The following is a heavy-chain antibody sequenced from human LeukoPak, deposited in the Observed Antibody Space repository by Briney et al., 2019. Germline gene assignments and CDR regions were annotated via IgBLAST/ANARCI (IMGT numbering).Heavy chain of an antibody. J-gene: IGHJ4*02. CDR1: GFTFSHYS. V-gene: IGHV3-48*01. CDR3: ARGLYGSGKYYFDY. Sequence: PGGSLRLSCAASGFTFSHYSINWVRQAPGKGLERVSYISSSSSTIYYADSVKGRFTISRDNAKNSLYLQMNSLRAEDTAVYYCARGLYGSGKYYFDYWGQGTLATVSS. CDR2: ISSSSSTI. D-gene: IGHD3-10*01.